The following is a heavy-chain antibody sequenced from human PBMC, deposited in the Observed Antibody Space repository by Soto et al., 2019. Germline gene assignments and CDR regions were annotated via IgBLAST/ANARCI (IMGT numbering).Heavy chain of an antibody. CDR3: ARDQKIAAAGFDL. Sequence: QVQLQESGPGLVKPSQTLSLTCTVSGGSISSGGYYWSWIRQHPGKGLEWIGYIYYSGSTYYNPSLKGRVTVPVDTSKNRCSLKLSSVTAADTAVYYCARDQKIAAAGFDLWGRGTLVTVSS. J-gene: IGHJ2*01. D-gene: IGHD6-13*01. V-gene: IGHV4-31*03. CDR2: IYYSGST. CDR1: GGSISSGGYY.